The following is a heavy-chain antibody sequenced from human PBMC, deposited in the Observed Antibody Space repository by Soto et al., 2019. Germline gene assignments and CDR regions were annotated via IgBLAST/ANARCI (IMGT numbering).Heavy chain of an antibody. CDR2: ISGSGGST. V-gene: IGHV3-23*01. J-gene: IGHJ6*02. Sequence: EVQLLESGGGLVQPGGSLRLSCAASGFTFSSYAMSWVRQAPGKGLEWVSAISGSGGSTYYADSVKGRFTISRDNYKNTLYLQMNSLRAEDTAVYYCAKDRMSNYDILTGYYYGMDVWGQGTTVTVSS. D-gene: IGHD3-9*01. CDR1: GFTFSSYA. CDR3: AKDRMSNYDILTGYYYGMDV.